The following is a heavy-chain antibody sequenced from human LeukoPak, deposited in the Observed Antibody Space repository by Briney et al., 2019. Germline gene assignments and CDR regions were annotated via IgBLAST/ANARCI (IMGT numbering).Heavy chain of an antibody. V-gene: IGHV3-30*02. CDR1: GFTFSSYG. J-gene: IGHJ4*02. D-gene: IGHD5-18*01. Sequence: PGGSLRLSCAASGFTFSSYGMHWVRQAPGKGLEWVAFIRYDGSNKYYADSVKGRFTISRDNSKNTLYLQMNSLRAEDTAVYYCAKDRGKGYSYGYGVDYWGQGTLVTVSS. CDR2: IRYDGSNK. CDR3: AKDRGKGYSYGYGVDY.